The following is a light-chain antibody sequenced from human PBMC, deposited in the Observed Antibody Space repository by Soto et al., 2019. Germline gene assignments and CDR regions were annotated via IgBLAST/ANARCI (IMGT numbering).Light chain of an antibody. CDR1: QSVSSY. Sequence: EIVLTQSPATLSLSPGEIATLSCRASQSVSSYLAWYQQKPGQAPRLLIYDASNRATGIPARFSGSGSGTDFPLTISSLEPEDFAVYYCQQRSNWTPNTFGQGTRLEIK. J-gene: IGKJ5*01. V-gene: IGKV3-11*01. CDR2: DAS. CDR3: QQRSNWTPNT.